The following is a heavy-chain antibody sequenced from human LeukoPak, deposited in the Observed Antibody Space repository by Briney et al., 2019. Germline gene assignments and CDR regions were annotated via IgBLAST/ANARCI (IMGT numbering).Heavy chain of an antibody. CDR2: IYYNGNT. Sequence: SETLSLTCTVSGGSISSYYWTWVRQPPGKGLEWIGYIYYNGNTNYNPSLKSRVTISVDTSKNQFSLRLSSVTAADTAMYYCARAWGLLLYYLVSWGQGTLVTVSS. D-gene: IGHD7-27*01. CDR1: GGSISSYY. CDR3: ARAWGLLLYYLVS. V-gene: IGHV4-59*01. J-gene: IGHJ4*02.